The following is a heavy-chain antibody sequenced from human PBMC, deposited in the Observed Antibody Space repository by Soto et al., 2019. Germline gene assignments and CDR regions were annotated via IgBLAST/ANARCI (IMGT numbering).Heavy chain of an antibody. CDR2: ISTTSSYI. CDR1: GFTFSSYS. CDR3: AKTYCSGTHYYYYGLDV. V-gene: IGHV3-21*01. Sequence: EVQLVESGGGLVKPGGSLRLSCAASGFTFSSYSMNWVRQAPGKGLEWVSSISTTSSYIYYADSVKGRFTIARDNAKNSLYLQMNSLRAEDTAVYYCAKTYCSGTHYYYYGLDVWGQGTTVTVSS. J-gene: IGHJ6*02. D-gene: IGHD3-10*01.